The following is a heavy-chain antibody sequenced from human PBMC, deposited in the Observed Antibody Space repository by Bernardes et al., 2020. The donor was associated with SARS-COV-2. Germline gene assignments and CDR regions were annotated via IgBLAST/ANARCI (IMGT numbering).Heavy chain of an antibody. D-gene: IGHD3-10*01. J-gene: IGHJ5*02. CDR2: ISSSSSYI. CDR3: AKSGIIWFGELWGFDP. CDR1: GFTFSSYS. V-gene: IGHV3-21*04. Sequence: GGSLRLSCAASGFTFSSYSMNWVRQAPGKGLEWVSSISSSSSYIYYADSVKGRFTISRDNAKNSLYLQMNSLRAEDTAVYYCAKSGIIWFGELWGFDPWGQGTLVTVSS.